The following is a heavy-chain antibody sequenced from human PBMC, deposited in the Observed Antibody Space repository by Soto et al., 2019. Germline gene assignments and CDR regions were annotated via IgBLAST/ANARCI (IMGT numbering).Heavy chain of an antibody. Sequence: EVQLLESGGGLVQPGGSLRLSCAASGFTFSSYAMSGVRQAPGKGLEWVSAISGSGGRRYYADSVKGRFTISRDNSKNTLYLQMNSLRDEDTAVYYCAKDRGWETTYYYVYMDVWGKGTTVTVSS. CDR1: GFTFSSYA. CDR3: AKDRGWETTYYYVYMDV. V-gene: IGHV3-23*01. CDR2: ISGSGGRR. D-gene: IGHD1-26*01. J-gene: IGHJ6*03.